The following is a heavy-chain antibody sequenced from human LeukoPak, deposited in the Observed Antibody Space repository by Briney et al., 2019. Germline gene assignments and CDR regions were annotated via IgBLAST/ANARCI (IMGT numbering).Heavy chain of an antibody. J-gene: IGHJ4*02. CDR1: GESFRHYY. D-gene: IGHD6-19*01. CDR3: VALSSGWYKGDYFDY. CDR2: IDYLGRT. V-gene: IGHV4-34*01. Sequence: SETLSLTCAVYGESFRHYYWTWIRQTSAKGLEWIGEIDYLGRTSYNPSLKSRLTISVDTSKNQFSLKLSSVTAADTAVYYCVALSSGWYKGDYFDYWGQGTLVTVSS.